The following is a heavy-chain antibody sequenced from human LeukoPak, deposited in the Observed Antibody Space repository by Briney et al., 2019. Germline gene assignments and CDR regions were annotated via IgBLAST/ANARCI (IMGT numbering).Heavy chain of an antibody. CDR2: ISAHKGDT. J-gene: IGHJ4*02. CDR1: GYTFTTYG. CDR3: ARADIIVVAGATPVGSGFEY. Sequence: ASLKVSCKTSGYTFTTYGISWLRQAPGQGLEWMGRISAHKGDTEYAQKFQGRVTMTRDTSTSTAYMELQSLTSDDTAVYYCARADIIVVAGATPVGSGFEYWGQGALITVS. V-gene: IGHV1-18*01. D-gene: IGHD2-15*01.